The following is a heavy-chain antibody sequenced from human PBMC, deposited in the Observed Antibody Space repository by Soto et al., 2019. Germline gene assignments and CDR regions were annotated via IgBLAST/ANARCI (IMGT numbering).Heavy chain of an antibody. CDR3: ARDDLYDSTGYDS. CDR2: ISSSGTFK. V-gene: IGHV3-21*01. Sequence: EVHLVESGGGLVKPGGSLRLSCAASGFTFRDFTMNWVRQAPGKGLEWVSSISSSGTFKYYADSLGGRFTISRDNAKNSLYLELNSLGGEDTAIYYCARDDLYDSTGYDSWGQGTLVTV. J-gene: IGHJ5*02. CDR1: GFTFRDFT. D-gene: IGHD3-22*01.